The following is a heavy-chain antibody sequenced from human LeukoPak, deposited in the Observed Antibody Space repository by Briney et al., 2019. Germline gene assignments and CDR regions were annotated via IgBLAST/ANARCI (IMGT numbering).Heavy chain of an antibody. Sequence: SETLSLTCTVSGGSISSGSYYWSWIRQPPGKGLEWIGYIYYSGSTNYNPSLKSRVTISVDTSKNQFSLKLSSVTAADTAVYYCARVTWFGELFESVPSGYYYYMDVWGKGTTVTVSS. J-gene: IGHJ6*03. CDR3: ARVTWFGELFESVPSGYYYYMDV. V-gene: IGHV4-61*01. CDR1: GGSISSGSYY. D-gene: IGHD3-10*01. CDR2: IYYSGST.